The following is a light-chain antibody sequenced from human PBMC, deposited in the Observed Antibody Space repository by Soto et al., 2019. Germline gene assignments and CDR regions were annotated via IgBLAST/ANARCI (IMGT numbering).Light chain of an antibody. CDR1: QSLLESRGYNC. CDR2: LGS. CDR3: MQSLQAPLT. V-gene: IGKV2-28*01. Sequence: DIVMSQSPLSLAVTPGEPASISCRSSQSLLESRGYNCLEWYLQKPGQSPQLLVFLGSNRASGVPDSFSGSGSGTDFTLKISRVEAEDVGVYYCMQSLQAPLTFGQGTKVEIK. J-gene: IGKJ1*01.